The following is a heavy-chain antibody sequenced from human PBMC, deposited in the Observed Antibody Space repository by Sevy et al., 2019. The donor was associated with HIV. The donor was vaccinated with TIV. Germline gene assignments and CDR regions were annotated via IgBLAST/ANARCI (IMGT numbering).Heavy chain of an antibody. Sequence: SEPLSLTCTVSGGSISSYYWSWIRQPPGKGLEWIGYIYYSGSTNYNPSLKSRVTISVDTSKNQFSLKLSSVTAADTAVYYCARRDYSNYEGYWFDPWGQGTLVTVSS. V-gene: IGHV4-59*12. CDR2: IYYSGST. J-gene: IGHJ5*02. CDR3: ARRDYSNYEGYWFDP. CDR1: GGSISSYY. D-gene: IGHD4-4*01.